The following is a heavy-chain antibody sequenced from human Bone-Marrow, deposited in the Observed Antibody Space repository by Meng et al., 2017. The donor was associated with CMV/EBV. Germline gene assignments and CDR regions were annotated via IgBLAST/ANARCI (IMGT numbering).Heavy chain of an antibody. V-gene: IGHV1-8*01. J-gene: IGHJ6*02. D-gene: IGHD2-15*01. CDR3: ARGRCSGGSCRYYYYYYGMDV. CDR1: VYTFTSYD. CDR2: MNPNSGNT. Sequence: ASVKVSCKASVYTFTSYDINWVRQATGQGLEWMGWMNPNSGNTGYAQKFQGRVTMTRNTSISTAYMELSSLRSEDTAVYYCARGRCSGGSCRYYYYYYGMDVWGQGTTVTVSS.